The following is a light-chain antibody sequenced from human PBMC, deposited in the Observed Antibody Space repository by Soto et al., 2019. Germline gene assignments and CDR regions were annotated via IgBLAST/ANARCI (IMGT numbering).Light chain of an antibody. J-gene: IGKJ5*01. V-gene: IGKV3-11*01. CDR1: QSVSSY. CDR3: QQRSSWPLIT. CDR2: GAS. Sequence: EIVLTQSPATLSLSPGERATLSCRASQSVSSYLAWYQQKPGQAPRLLISGASNRATGIPARFSGSGSGTDFTLTISSLEPEDFAVYYCQQRSSWPLITFGQGTRLEI.